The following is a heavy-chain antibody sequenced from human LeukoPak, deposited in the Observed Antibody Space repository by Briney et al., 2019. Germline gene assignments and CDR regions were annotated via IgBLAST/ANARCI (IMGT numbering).Heavy chain of an antibody. CDR3: SRENGAFSPFGY. J-gene: IGHJ4*02. V-gene: IGHV4-4*02. CDR1: GGSITTTNW. CDR2: VSLEGVR. D-gene: IGHD2-8*01. Sequence: SGTLSLTCGASGGSITTTNWWSWVRQFPGQGLQWIGEVSLEGVRNYNPSLTSRVTMSLDRAKNLLSLNLNSVTAADTAVYYCSRENGAFSPFGYWGQGILVTV.